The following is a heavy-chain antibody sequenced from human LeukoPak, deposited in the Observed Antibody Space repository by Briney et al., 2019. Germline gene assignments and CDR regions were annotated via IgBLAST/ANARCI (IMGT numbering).Heavy chain of an antibody. CDR2: IYTSGST. CDR3: AREADSSSWYYFDY. CDR1: GGSISSYY. D-gene: IGHD6-13*01. J-gene: IGHJ4*02. Sequence: SETLSLTCTVSGGSISSYYWSWIRQPAGKGLEWIGRIYTSGSTNYNPSLKSRVTMSVDTSKNQFSLKLSSVTAADTAVYYCAREADSSSWYYFDYWGQGTLVTVSS. V-gene: IGHV4-4*07.